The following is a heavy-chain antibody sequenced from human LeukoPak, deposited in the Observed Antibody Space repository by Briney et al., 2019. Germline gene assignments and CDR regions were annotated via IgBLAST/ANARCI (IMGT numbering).Heavy chain of an antibody. J-gene: IGHJ4*02. CDR1: GITLSNYG. V-gene: IGHV3-15*01. Sequence: GGSLRLSCAVSGITLSNYGMTWVRQAPGKGLEWVGRIKSKTDGGTTDYAATVKGRFTISRDDSKNTLYLEMNSLKIEDTAVYYCTTGRSGGSCPYWGQGTLVTVSS. CDR3: TTGRSGGSCPY. CDR2: IKSKTDGGTT. D-gene: IGHD2-15*01.